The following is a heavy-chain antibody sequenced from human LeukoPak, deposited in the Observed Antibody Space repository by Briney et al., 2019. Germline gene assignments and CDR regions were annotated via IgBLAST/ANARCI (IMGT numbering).Heavy chain of an antibody. CDR3: ARDIQAYCSSTSCHLYYFDY. CDR2: ISSSSSYL. J-gene: IGHJ4*02. D-gene: IGHD2-2*01. Sequence: GGSLRLSCAASGFTFSSYSMNWVRQAPGKGLEWVSSISSSSSYLYYADSVKGRFTISRDNAKNSLYLQMNSLRAEDTAVYYCARDIQAYCSSTSCHLYYFDYWGQGTLVTVSS. CDR1: GFTFSSYS. V-gene: IGHV3-21*01.